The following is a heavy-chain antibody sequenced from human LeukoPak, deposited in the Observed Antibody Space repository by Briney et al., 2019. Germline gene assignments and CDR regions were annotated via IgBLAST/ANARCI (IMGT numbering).Heavy chain of an antibody. CDR3: ARDGTLWFGELLYTRLDV. CDR1: GYTFSDYY. CDR2: INPDSGGT. V-gene: IGHV1-2*02. Sequence: GASVKVSCKASGYTFSDYYMHWVRQAPGQGLEWMGWINPDSGGTKYAQKFQDRVTMTSDTSISTAYMELSRLRSDDTAVYYCARDGTLWFGELLYTRLDVWGKGTTVTVSS. J-gene: IGHJ6*04. D-gene: IGHD3-10*01.